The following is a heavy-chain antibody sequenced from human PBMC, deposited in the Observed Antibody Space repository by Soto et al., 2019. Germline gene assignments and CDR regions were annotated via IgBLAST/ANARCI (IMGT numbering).Heavy chain of an antibody. CDR2: ISYSGSS. D-gene: IGHD3-16*01. V-gene: IGHV4-59*11. Sequence: SETLSLTCTVSGGSMSSHYWTWLRQPPGKGLEWIGYISYSGSSYYNPSLKSRVTISADTSRSQFSLRLTSVIAADTAMYFCARADPDASVGFWGQGTLVTVSS. CDR3: ARADPDASVGF. J-gene: IGHJ4*02. CDR1: GGSMSSHY.